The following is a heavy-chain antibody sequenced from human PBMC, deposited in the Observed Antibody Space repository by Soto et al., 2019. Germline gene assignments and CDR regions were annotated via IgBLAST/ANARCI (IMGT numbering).Heavy chain of an antibody. CDR2: INHSGST. CDR3: ARWELPTMYAFDI. CDR1: GGSFSGYY. V-gene: IGHV4-34*01. Sequence: PSETLSLTCAVYGGSFSGYYWSWIRQRPGTGLEWVGEINHSGSTNYNPSLKSRVTISVDTSKNQFSLKLSSVTAADTAVYYCARWELPTMYAFDIWGQGTMVTVSS. D-gene: IGHD1-26*01. J-gene: IGHJ3*02.